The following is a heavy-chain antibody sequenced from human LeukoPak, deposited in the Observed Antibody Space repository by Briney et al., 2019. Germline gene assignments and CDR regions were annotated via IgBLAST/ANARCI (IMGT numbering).Heavy chain of an antibody. CDR3: ARNDFWSGYGALYYYYMDV. D-gene: IGHD3-3*01. J-gene: IGHJ6*03. CDR2: IIPIFGTA. Sequence: SVKVSCKASGYTFTGYYMHWVRQAPGQGLEWMGGIIPIFGTANYAQKFQGRVTITADKFTSTAYMELSSLRSEDTAVYYCARNDFWSGYGALYYYYMDVWGKGTTVTVSS. V-gene: IGHV1-69*06. CDR1: GYTFTGYY.